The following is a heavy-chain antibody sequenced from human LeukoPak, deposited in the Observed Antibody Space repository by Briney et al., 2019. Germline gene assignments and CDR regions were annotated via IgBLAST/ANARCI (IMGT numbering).Heavy chain of an antibody. Sequence: GASVKVSFQASGGTFISYAISWVGQAPGQGLEWMGRTIPLFGTANHAQKFQGRVTSTTDESTSTVYMELRSLRAEDTAVYYCASKYYYDSSGSFDYWGQGTLVTVSS. D-gene: IGHD3-22*01. V-gene: IGHV1-69*05. CDR3: ASKYYYDSSGSFDY. CDR1: GGTFISYA. CDR2: TIPLFGTA. J-gene: IGHJ4*02.